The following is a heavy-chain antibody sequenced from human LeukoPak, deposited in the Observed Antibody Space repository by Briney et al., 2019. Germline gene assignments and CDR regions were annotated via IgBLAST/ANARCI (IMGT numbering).Heavy chain of an antibody. D-gene: IGHD6-13*01. Sequence: GGSLRHSCAASGFTFSSYSRNWVRQAPGKGLEWVSSISSSSSYIYYADSVKGRFTISRDNAKNSLYLQMNSLRAEDTAVYYCARDPHSISWLANWFAPWGQGTLVTVSS. CDR2: ISSSSSYI. J-gene: IGHJ5*02. CDR1: GFTFSSYS. CDR3: ARDPHSISWLANWFAP. V-gene: IGHV3-21*01.